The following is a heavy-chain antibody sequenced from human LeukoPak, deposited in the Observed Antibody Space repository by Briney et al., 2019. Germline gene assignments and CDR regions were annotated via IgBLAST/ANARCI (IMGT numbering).Heavy chain of an antibody. V-gene: IGHV5-51*01. D-gene: IGHD2-2*01. Sequence: GESLKISCKGSGYSFTSYWIGWVRQMPGKGLEWMGIIYPGDSDTRYSPSFQGQVTISADKSISTAYLQWSSLKASDTAMYYCARRAIYCSSTSCSPRRYYFDYWGQGTLVTVSS. J-gene: IGHJ4*02. CDR3: ARRAIYCSSTSCSPRRYYFDY. CDR2: IYPGDSDT. CDR1: GYSFTSYW.